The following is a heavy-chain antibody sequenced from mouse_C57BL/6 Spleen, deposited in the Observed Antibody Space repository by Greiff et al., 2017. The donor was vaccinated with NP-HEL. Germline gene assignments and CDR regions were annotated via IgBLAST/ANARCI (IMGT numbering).Heavy chain of an antibody. CDR2: NGDT. Sequence: VQLQQSGAELVRPGASVKLSCTASGFNIKDDYMHWVKQRPENGDTEYASKFQGKATITADTSSNTAYLQLSSLTSEDTAVYYCTPSLRGFAYWGQGTLVTVSA. CDR1: GFNIKDDY. D-gene: IGHD1-3*01. V-gene: IGHV14-4*01. CDR3: TPSLRGFAY. J-gene: IGHJ3*01.